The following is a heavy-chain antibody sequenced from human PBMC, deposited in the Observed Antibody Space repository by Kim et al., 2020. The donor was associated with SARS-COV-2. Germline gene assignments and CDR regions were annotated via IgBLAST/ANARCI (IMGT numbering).Heavy chain of an antibody. D-gene: IGHD3-10*01. Sequence: YGPSFQGQVTISADKSISTAYLQWRSLKASDTAIYYCARAPGRGGGYFDYWGRGTLVTVSS. CDR3: ARAPGRGGGYFDY. V-gene: IGHV5-51*01. J-gene: IGHJ4*02.